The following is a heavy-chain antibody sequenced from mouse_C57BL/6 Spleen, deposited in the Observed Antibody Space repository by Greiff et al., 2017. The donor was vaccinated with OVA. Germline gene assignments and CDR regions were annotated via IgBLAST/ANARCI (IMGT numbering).Heavy chain of an antibody. D-gene: IGHD2-5*01. CDR2: IWSGGST. CDR3: ARNYPLLYSNYEGGAMDY. Sequence: QVQLQQPGPGLVQPSQSLSITCTVSGFSLTSYGVHWVRQSPGKGLEWLGVIWSGGSTDYNAAFISRLSISTDNSKSQVFFKMNSLQADDTAIYYCARNYPLLYSNYEGGAMDYWGQGTSVTVSS. CDR1: GFSLTSYG. J-gene: IGHJ4*01. V-gene: IGHV2-2*01.